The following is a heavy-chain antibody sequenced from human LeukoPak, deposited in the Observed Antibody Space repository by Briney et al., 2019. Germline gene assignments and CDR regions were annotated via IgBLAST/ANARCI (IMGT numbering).Heavy chain of an antibody. CDR1: GFTFSSHG. D-gene: IGHD3-10*02. CDR3: AELGITMIGGV. J-gene: IGHJ6*04. CDR2: ISPSGGIT. V-gene: IGHV3-23*01. Sequence: GGSLRLSCAASGFTFSSHGMNWVRQAPGKGLEWVSGISPSGGITYYTDSVKGRFTISRDNSKNTVSLQMNSLRGEDTAVYYCAELGITMIGGVWGKGTTVTISS.